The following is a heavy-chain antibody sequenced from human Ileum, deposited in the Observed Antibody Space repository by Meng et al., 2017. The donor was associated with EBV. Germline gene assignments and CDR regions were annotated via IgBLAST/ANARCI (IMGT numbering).Heavy chain of an antibody. J-gene: IGHJ4*02. CDR3: ARESYSDSSGYYSLDY. Sequence: VQLQGSRPGLVKPSGTLSLTCAVSGGSISSSNWWSWVRQAPGKGLEWIGEIHHTESTNYNPSLKSRVTISVDKSKNQFSLKLSSVTAADTAVYYCARESYSDSSGYYSLDYWGQGSLVTVSS. CDR1: GGSISSSNW. V-gene: IGHV4-4*02. D-gene: IGHD3-22*01. CDR2: IHHTEST.